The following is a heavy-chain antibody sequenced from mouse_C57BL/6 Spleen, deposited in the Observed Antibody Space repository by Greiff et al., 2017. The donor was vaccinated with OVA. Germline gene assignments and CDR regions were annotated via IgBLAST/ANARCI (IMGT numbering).Heavy chain of an antibody. V-gene: IGHV1-64*01. CDR3: ARSGDYDEGYYFDY. CDR2: IHPNSGST. CDR1: GYTFTSYW. J-gene: IGHJ2*01. D-gene: IGHD2-4*01. Sequence: VQLQQSGAELVKPGASVKLSCKASGYTFTSYWMHWVKQRPGQGLEWIGMIHPNSGSTNYNEKFKSKATLTVDKSSSTAYMQLSSLTSEDSAVYYCARSGDYDEGYYFDYWGQGTTLTVSS.